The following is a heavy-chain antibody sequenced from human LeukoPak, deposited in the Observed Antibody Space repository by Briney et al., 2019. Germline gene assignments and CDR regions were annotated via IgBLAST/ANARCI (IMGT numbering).Heavy chain of an antibody. Sequence: SETLSLTCTVSGGSISSYYWSWIRQPPGKGLEWIGNIYDSGSTNYNPSLKSRLTISVDTSKNQCSLKLSSETAADTAVYYCARQSISGSSLSYFDYWGEGTLVNVSS. V-gene: IGHV4-59*01. CDR2: IYDSGST. D-gene: IGHD3-22*01. J-gene: IGHJ4*02. CDR3: ARQSISGSSLSYFDY. CDR1: GGSISSYY.